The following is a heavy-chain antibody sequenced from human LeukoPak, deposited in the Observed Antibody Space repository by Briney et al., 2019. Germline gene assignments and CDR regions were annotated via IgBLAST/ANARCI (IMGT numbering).Heavy chain of an antibody. D-gene: IGHD1-26*01. V-gene: IGHV3-33*01. J-gene: IGHJ4*02. CDR3: ARDNRAGAFDY. CDR2: IWYDGSNK. CDR1: GFTFSSYG. Sequence: GGSLRLSCAASGFTFSSYGMHWVRQAPGKGLEWVAVIWYDGSNKYYADPVKGRFTISRDNSKNTLYLQMNSLRAEDTAVYYCARDNRAGAFDYWGQGTLVTVSS.